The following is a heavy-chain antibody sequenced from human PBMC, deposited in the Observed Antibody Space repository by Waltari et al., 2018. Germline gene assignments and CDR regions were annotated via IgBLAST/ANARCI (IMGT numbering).Heavy chain of an antibody. J-gene: IGHJ4*02. CDR2: IDRDDDK. D-gene: IGHD3-22*01. CDR1: GFSLSTSGMS. CDR3: ARMRRFCYDTSCYGFDY. Sequence: QVTLRESGPALVKHTQTLTLTCTFSGFSLSTSGMSVSWIRQPPGKALEWLAVIDRDDDKYYSTSLKTRLTISKDTSKNQVVLTMTNMDPADTATYYCARMRRFCYDTSCYGFDYWGQGTLVTVSS. V-gene: IGHV2-70*01.